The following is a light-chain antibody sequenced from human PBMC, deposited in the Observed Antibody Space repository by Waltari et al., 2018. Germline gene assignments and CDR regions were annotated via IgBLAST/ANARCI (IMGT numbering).Light chain of an antibody. CDR2: DAS. CDR1: QSISKY. CDR3: QKYGSLPGT. Sequence: EIFLTQSSGTPSLSPADRATLSCRAGQSISKYLAWYQQKPGPAPRLLIYDASIRATGIPGRFRGSGYGADFSLTISRLEPEDYAVYYCQKYGSLPGTFGRGTKVEIK. J-gene: IGKJ1*01. V-gene: IGKV3-20*01.